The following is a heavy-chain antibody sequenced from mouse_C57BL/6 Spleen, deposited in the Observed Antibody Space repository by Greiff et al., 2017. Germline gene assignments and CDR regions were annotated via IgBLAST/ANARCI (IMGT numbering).Heavy chain of an antibody. CDR2: IDPEDGET. CDR1: GYTFTSYW. V-gene: IGHV14-2*01. J-gene: IGHJ4*01. Sequence: VQLQQPGTELVKPGASVKLSCKASGYTFTSYWMHWVKQRPGQGLEWIGRIDPEDGETKYAPKFQGKATITADTSSNTADLQLSSLTSEDTAVYYCALIYYYAMDYWGQGTSVTVSS. CDR3: ALIYYYAMDY.